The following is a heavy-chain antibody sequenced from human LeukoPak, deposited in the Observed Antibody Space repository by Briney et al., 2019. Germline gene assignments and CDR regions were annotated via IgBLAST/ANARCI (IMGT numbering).Heavy chain of an antibody. CDR1: GFTFDDYA. CDR2: ISWNSGSI. J-gene: IGHJ3*02. Sequence: GRSLRLSCAASGFTFDDYAMHWVQQAPGKGLEWVSGISWNSGSIGYADSVKGRFTISRDNAKNSLYLQMNSLRAEDTALYYCAKDIEGYCSSTSCTRAFDIWGQGTMVTVSS. D-gene: IGHD2-2*01. CDR3: AKDIEGYCSSTSCTRAFDI. V-gene: IGHV3-9*01.